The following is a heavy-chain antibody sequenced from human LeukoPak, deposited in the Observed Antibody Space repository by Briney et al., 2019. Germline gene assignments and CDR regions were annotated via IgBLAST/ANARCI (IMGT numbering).Heavy chain of an antibody. V-gene: IGHV5-51*01. Sequence: GESLKIYCKGSGYSFTSYWIGWVRQMPGKGLEWMGIIYPGDSDTRYSPSFQGQVTISADKSISTAYLQWSSLKASDTAMYYCARQGPDYVGNSGFNYWGQGTLVTVSS. CDR3: ARQGPDYVGNSGFNY. CDR1: GYSFTSYW. D-gene: IGHD4-23*01. J-gene: IGHJ4*02. CDR2: IYPGDSDT.